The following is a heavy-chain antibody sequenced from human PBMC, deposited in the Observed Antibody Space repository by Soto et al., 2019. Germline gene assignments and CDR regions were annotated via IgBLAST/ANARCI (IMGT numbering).Heavy chain of an antibody. J-gene: IGHJ5*02. V-gene: IGHV3-66*01. D-gene: IGHD4-17*01. CDR3: GSLGSTVTTRGYNWFDP. CDR1: GFTVSSNY. Sequence: GGSLRLSCAASGFTVSSNYMSWVRQAPGKGLEWVSVIYSGGSTYYADSVKGRFTISRDNSKNTLYLQMNSLRAEDTAVYYCGSLGSTVTTRGYNWFDPWGQGTLVTVSS. CDR2: IYSGGST.